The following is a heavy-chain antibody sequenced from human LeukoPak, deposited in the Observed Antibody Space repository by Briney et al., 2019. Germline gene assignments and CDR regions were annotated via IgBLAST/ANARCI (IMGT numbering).Heavy chain of an antibody. Sequence: GGSLGLSCAASGFTVSSNYMSWVRQAPGKGLEWVSVIYSGGSTYYADSVKGRFTISRDNSKNTLYLQMNSLRAEDTAVYYCARDAAAAFFDYWSQGTLVTVSS. J-gene: IGHJ4*02. CDR3: ARDAAAAFFDY. D-gene: IGHD6-13*01. CDR1: GFTVSSNY. CDR2: IYSGGST. V-gene: IGHV3-66*02.